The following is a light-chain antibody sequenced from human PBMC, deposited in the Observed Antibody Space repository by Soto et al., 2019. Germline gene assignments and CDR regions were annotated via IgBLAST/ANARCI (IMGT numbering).Light chain of an antibody. CDR2: EVN. V-gene: IGLV2-8*01. CDR1: SSDLGAYDY. Sequence: QSALTQPPSASGSPGQSVTISCTGTSSDLGAYDYVSWYQQHPGKAPKLMIFEVNKRPSGVPDRFSGSKSGNTASLTVTGLQAEDEADYYCCSYAGSNNLIFGGGTKVTVL. J-gene: IGLJ2*01. CDR3: CSYAGSNNLI.